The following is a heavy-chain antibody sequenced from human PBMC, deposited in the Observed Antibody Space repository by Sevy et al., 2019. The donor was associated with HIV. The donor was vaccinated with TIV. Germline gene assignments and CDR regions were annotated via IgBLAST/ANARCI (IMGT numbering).Heavy chain of an antibody. J-gene: IGHJ6*02. CDR2: INHSGST. V-gene: IGHV4-34*01. D-gene: IGHD5-18*01. Sequence: SETLSLTCAVYGGSFSGYYWSWIRQPPGKGLEWIGEINHSGSTNYNPSRKSRVTISVDTSKNKFSLKLSSVTAADTAVYYCARGGGYSYGYYYYYYGMDVWGQGTTVTVSS. CDR1: GGSFSGYY. CDR3: ARGGGYSYGYYYYYYGMDV.